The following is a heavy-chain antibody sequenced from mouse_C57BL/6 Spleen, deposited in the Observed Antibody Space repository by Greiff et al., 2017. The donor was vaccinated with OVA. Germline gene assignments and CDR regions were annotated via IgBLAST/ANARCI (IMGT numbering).Heavy chain of an antibody. CDR2: INPNNGGT. V-gene: IGHV1-26*01. CDR3: ARRDYDGGFAY. CDR1: GYTFTDYY. Sequence: VQLQQSGPELVKPGASVKISCKASGYTFTDYYMNWVKQSHGKSLEWIGDINPNNGGTSYNQKFKGKATLTVDKSSSTAYMELRSLTSEDSAVYYCARRDYDGGFAYWGQGTLVTVSA. D-gene: IGHD2-4*01. J-gene: IGHJ3*01.